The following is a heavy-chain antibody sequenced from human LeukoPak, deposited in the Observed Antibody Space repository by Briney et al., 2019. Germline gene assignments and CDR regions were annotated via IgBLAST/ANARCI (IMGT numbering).Heavy chain of an antibody. D-gene: IGHD7-27*01. CDR3: ARELGAFDI. Sequence: PGRSLRLSCAASGFTFSSYTMNWVRQAPGKGLEWVSSISSSSSYIYYADSLKGRFTISRDNAKNSLYLQMNSLRAEDTAVYYCARELGAFDIWGQGTMVTVSS. J-gene: IGHJ3*02. V-gene: IGHV3-21*01. CDR2: ISSSSSYI. CDR1: GFTFSSYT.